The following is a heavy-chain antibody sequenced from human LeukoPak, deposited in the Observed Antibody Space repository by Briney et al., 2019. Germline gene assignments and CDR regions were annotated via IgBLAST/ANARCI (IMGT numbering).Heavy chain of an antibody. Sequence: GGSLRLSCAASGFTFSSYAMSWVRQAPGKGLEWVATIKQDGSEKDFVDSVKGRFTISRDNAKNSLYLQMNSLRAEDTALYYCARVGYYYHYWGQGTLVTVSS. CDR1: GFTFSSYA. J-gene: IGHJ4*02. CDR3: ARVGYYYHY. CDR2: IKQDGSEK. D-gene: IGHD3-22*01. V-gene: IGHV3-7*01.